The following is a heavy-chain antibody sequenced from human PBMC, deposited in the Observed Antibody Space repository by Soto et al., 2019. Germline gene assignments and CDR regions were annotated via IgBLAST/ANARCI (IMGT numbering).Heavy chain of an antibody. D-gene: IGHD2-15*01. CDR2: IIPIFGTA. V-gene: IGHV1-69*01. Sequence: QVQLVQSGAEVKKPGSSVKVSCKASGGTFSSYAISRVRQAPGQGLEWMGGIIPIFGTANYAQKFQGRVTITADESTSTAYMELSSLRSEDTAVYYCARAISESGYCSGGSCYSYYYYYGMDVWGQGTTVTVSS. CDR1: GGTFSSYA. J-gene: IGHJ6*02. CDR3: ARAISESGYCSGGSCYSYYYYYGMDV.